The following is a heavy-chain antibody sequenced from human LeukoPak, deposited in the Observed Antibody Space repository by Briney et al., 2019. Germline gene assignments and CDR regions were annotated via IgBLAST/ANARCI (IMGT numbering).Heavy chain of an antibody. J-gene: IGHJ4*02. CDR1: GFTVSSNY. CDR2: IYSGGST. V-gene: IGHV3-66*01. CDR3: ARGTTVTTRAFDY. D-gene: IGHD4-11*01. Sequence: GGSLRLSCAASGFTVSSNYMSWVRQAPGKGLEWVSVIYSGGSTNYADSVKGRFTSSRDNSKNTRYLQMRSLRAEDTAVYYCARGTTVTTRAFDYWGQGTLVTVSS.